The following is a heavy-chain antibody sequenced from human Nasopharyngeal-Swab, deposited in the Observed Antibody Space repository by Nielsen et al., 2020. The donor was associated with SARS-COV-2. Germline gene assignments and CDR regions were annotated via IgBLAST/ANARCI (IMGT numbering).Heavy chain of an antibody. CDR2: IKTDGSAK. CDR3: TRGDPDS. V-gene: IGHV3-7*01. Sequence: GESLKISCAASGFNLNRYWMQWVRQAPGKGLEWVANIKTDGSAKYYVDSVKGRFTISRDNAGNSLYLQMNSLRAEDTAVYYCTRGDPDSWGQGTLVTVSS. J-gene: IGHJ4*02. CDR1: GFNLNRYW.